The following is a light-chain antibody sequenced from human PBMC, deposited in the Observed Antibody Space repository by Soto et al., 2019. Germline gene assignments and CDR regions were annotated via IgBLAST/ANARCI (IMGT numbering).Light chain of an antibody. CDR1: QGISSW. V-gene: IGKV1D-12*01. J-gene: IGKJ5*01. CDR3: QQLNTFPLT. Sequence: DIQMTQSPSSVSASVGDRVTITCRASQGISSWLAWYQQKPGRAPKLLIYAASRLQSGVPSRFSGSGSGTHFILTINGLQPEDFATYYCQQLNTFPLTFGQGTRLDMK. CDR2: AAS.